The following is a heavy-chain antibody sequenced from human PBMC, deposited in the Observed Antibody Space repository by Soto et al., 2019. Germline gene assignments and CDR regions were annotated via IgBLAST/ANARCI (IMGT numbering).Heavy chain of an antibody. J-gene: IGHJ4*02. Sequence: PSQTLSLTCAISGDSVSSNNAACNWIRQSPSRGLEWLGRTYYRSKWYNHYALSVKSRITVNPDTSKNQFSLHLNSVTPEDTAVYYCAREPATTSFDCWGQGTLVTVSS. CDR2: TYYRSKWYN. D-gene: IGHD1-1*01. CDR3: AREPATTSFDC. CDR1: GDSVSSNNAA. V-gene: IGHV6-1*01.